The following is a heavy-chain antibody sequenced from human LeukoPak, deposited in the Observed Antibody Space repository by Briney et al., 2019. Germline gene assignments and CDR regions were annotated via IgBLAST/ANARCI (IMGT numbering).Heavy chain of an antibody. D-gene: IGHD1-26*01. CDR1: GFDVTIYY. CDR3: ARLGATRDY. V-gene: IGHV3-23*01. Sequence: GGSLRLSCAASGFDVTIYYMTWVRQAPGKGLEWVSAISGSGGSTYYADSVKGRFTISRDNSKNTLYLQMNSLRAEDTAVYYCARLGATRDYWGQGTLVTVSS. J-gene: IGHJ4*02. CDR2: ISGSGGST.